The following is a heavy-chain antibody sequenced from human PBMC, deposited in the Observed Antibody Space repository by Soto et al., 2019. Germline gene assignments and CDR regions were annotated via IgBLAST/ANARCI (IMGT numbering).Heavy chain of an antibody. Sequence: SVKVSCKASGYIFTSYAIHWVRQAPGQRPEWMGWINAGNGNTKYAQNFLDRVTFTRDTSASTVHMDLSSLRSEDTAVYYCARGKTETADYWGQGKLVTVSS. J-gene: IGHJ4*02. CDR2: INAGNGNT. D-gene: IGHD2-21*02. CDR1: GYIFTSYA. V-gene: IGHV1-3*01. CDR3: ARGKTETADY.